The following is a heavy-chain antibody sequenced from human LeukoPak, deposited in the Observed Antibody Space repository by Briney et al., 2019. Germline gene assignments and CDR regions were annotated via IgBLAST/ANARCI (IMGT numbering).Heavy chain of an antibody. D-gene: IGHD3-10*01. CDR3: ARDLQRARYYGSVDDAFDI. V-gene: IGHV4-61*02. Sequence: SESLSLTWTVAGGSISRVSYYWGWIRHPAGKGLEWIGRIYTSGSTNYNPSLKSRVTISVDTSKNQFSLKLSSVTAADTAVYYCARDLQRARYYGSVDDAFDIWGQGTMVTVSS. J-gene: IGHJ3*02. CDR2: IYTSGST. CDR1: GGSISRVSYY.